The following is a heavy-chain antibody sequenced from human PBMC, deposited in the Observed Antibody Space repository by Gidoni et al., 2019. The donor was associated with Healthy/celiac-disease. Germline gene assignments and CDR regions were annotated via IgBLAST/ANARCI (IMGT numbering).Heavy chain of an antibody. Sequence: VQLVESGGGLVQPVRSLRLSCAASGFTFYDYAMHWVRQAPGKGLEWVSGISWNSGSIGYADSVKGRFTISRDNAKNSLYLQMNSLRAEDTALYYCAKDHGSGSYYMGYYYDYYMDVWGKGTTVTVSS. D-gene: IGHD3-10*01. V-gene: IGHV3-9*01. CDR1: GFTFYDYA. CDR3: AKDHGSGSYYMGYYYDYYMDV. J-gene: IGHJ6*03. CDR2: ISWNSGSI.